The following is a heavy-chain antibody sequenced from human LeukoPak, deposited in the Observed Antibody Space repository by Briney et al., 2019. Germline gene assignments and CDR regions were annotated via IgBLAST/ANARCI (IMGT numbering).Heavy chain of an antibody. V-gene: IGHV3-15*05. CDR1: GFTLTNAW. CDR2: IRTTTDGGTR. Sequence: GGSLRLSCAASGFTLTNAWMTWVRQAPGKGLEWVGRIRTTTDGGTRDYAAPVKGRFTISRDDSTNTLYLQLNSLKTEDTAVYYCATSELERRSHFDFWGQGTLVTVSS. CDR3: ATSELERRSHFDF. D-gene: IGHD1-1*01. J-gene: IGHJ4*02.